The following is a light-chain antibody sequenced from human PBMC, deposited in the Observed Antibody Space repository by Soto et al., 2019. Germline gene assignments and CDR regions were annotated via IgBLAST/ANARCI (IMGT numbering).Light chain of an antibody. Sequence: QSALTQPASVSGSPGQSITISCTGTSSDVGGYNYVSWYQQHPGKAPKIMIYEVSNRPSGVSNRFSGSKSGNTASLTISGLXXXXXXXYYCSSYTSSSTHWVFGGGTTL. CDR3: SSYTSSSTHWV. CDR1: SSDVGGYNY. J-gene: IGLJ3*02. CDR2: EVS. V-gene: IGLV2-14*01.